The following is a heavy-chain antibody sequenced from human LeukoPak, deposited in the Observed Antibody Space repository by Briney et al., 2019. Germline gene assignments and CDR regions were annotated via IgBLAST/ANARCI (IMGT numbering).Heavy chain of an antibody. CDR2: ITGFGTDT. J-gene: IGHJ5*02. CDR1: GFTFKLSA. D-gene: IGHD3-3*01. V-gene: IGHV3-23*01. Sequence: GGSLRLSCEASGFTFKLSAMNWVRQAPGKGLEWVSSITGFGTDTYYADSVKGRFTVSRDNSKSTLYLQMNSLRAEDTAVYYCARDRGPYVTIGNNWLDPWGQGTLVTVPS. CDR3: ARDRGPYVTIGNNWLDP.